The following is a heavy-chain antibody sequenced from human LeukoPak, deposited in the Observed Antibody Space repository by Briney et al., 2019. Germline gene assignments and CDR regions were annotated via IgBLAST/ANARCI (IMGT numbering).Heavy chain of an antibody. J-gene: IGHJ6*03. D-gene: IGHD3-16*01. CDR3: ARRSEFGVLYYMDI. V-gene: IGHV3-48*01. CDR2: LSGSSGTI. CDR1: GFTFSSYS. Sequence: PGGSLRLSCVASGFTFSSYSMNWVRQAPGKGLEWVSYLSGSSGTIYYADSVRGRFTIPRDNAKNSLYLQMNSLRTEDTAVYYCARRSEFGVLYYMDIWGKGTTVTVSS.